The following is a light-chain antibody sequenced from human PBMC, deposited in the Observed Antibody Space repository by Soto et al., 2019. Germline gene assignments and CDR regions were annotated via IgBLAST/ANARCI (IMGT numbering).Light chain of an antibody. Sequence: QSALTQPASVSGSAGQSITISCTGTSSDVGNYNLVSWYLHHPGKAPKLLIYEDTKRPSGVSKRFSGSRSGNTASLTVSGLQAEDETDYYCCSYAGSSTYVFGTGTKVTVL. V-gene: IGLV2-23*01. CDR3: CSYAGSSTYV. J-gene: IGLJ1*01. CDR2: EDT. CDR1: SSDVGNYNL.